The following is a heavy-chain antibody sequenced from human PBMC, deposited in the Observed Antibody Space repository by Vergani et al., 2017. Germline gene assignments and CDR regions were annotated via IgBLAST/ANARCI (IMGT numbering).Heavy chain of an antibody. CDR3: ACCFCLNDAFDI. CDR1: GYSFTSYW. CDR2: IYTGDSDT. V-gene: IGHV5-51*01. Sequence: EVQLVQSGAEVKKPGESLKISCKGSGYSFTSYWIGWVRQMPGKGVEWTGIIYTGDSDTRYSPSFQGQVNISADKSISNAYLQWSSLKASDTSMYYCACCFCLNDAFDIWGQGTMVTVSS. J-gene: IGHJ3*02. D-gene: IGHD3-3*01.